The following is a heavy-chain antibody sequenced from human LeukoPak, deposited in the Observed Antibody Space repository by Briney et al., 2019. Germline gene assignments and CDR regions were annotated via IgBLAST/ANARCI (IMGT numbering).Heavy chain of an antibody. D-gene: IGHD2-8*01. CDR1: GFTFSSYG. Sequence: PGGSLRLSCAASGFTFSSYGTHWVRQAPGKGLEWVAVIWYDGSNKYYADSVKGRFTISRDNSKNTLYLQMNSLRAEDTAVYYCARGASYASGPYYFDYWGQGTLVTVSS. J-gene: IGHJ4*02. V-gene: IGHV3-33*01. CDR2: IWYDGSNK. CDR3: ARGASYASGPYYFDY.